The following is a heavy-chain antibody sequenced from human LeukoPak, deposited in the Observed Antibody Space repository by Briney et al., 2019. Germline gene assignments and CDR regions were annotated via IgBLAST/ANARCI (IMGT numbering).Heavy chain of an antibody. Sequence: GGSLRLSCAASGFTFSSYGMHWVRQAPGKGLEWVAVIWYDGSNKYYADSVKGRFTISRDNSKNTLYLQMNSLRAEDTAVYYCARRAPAYCGGDGYSGFDYWGQGTLVTVSS. CDR2: IWYDGSNK. J-gene: IGHJ4*02. V-gene: IGHV3-33*01. CDR3: ARRAPAYCGGDGYSGFDY. D-gene: IGHD2-21*02. CDR1: GFTFSSYG.